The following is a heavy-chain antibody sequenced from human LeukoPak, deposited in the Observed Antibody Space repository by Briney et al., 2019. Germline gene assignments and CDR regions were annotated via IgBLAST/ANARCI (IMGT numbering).Heavy chain of an antibody. Sequence: ASVKVPCKASGYTFTGYYMHWVRQAPGQGLEWMGWINPNSGGTNYAQKFQGRVTMTRDTSISTAYMELSRLRSDDTAVYYCASPYGSGSYYHPPDYWGQGTLVTVSS. D-gene: IGHD3-10*01. J-gene: IGHJ4*02. CDR1: GYTFTGYY. V-gene: IGHV1-2*02. CDR2: INPNSGGT. CDR3: ASPYGSGSYYHPPDY.